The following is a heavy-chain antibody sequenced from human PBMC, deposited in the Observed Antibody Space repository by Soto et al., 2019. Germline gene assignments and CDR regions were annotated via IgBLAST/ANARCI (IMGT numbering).Heavy chain of an antibody. V-gene: IGHV1-69*06. D-gene: IGHD3-3*01. CDR1: GGTSTRYA. CDR2: IVPMFGTS. J-gene: IGHJ4*02. CDR3: NRGSEYDFWSGYL. Sequence: QERLVQSGAEVRKPGSSVKVSCKVTGGTSTRYAINWVRQPPGQGLEWMGGIVPMFGTSKYAQKFKGRVTITADTSTNIAYMEWRSLRYEDTAVYYCNRGSEYDFWSGYLWGQGTLVSVSS.